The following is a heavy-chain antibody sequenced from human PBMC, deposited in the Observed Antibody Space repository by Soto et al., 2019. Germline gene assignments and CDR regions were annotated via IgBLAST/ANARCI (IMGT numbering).Heavy chain of an antibody. D-gene: IGHD2-2*01. CDR2: IIPIFGTA. J-gene: IGHJ6*02. Sequence: QVQLVQSGAEVKKPGSSVKVSCKASGGTFSSYAISWVRQAPGQGLEWMGGIIPIFGTANYAQKFQGRVTNAADEYTGNAYMELSSLRAEDTAVYYCARGYCSSTSCYHYYYYGIAVWGQGSTVTDSS. CDR1: GGTFSSYA. CDR3: ARGYCSSTSCYHYYYYGIAV. V-gene: IGHV1-69*01.